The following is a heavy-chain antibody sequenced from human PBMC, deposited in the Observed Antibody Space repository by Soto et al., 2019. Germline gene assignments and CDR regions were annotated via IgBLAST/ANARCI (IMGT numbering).Heavy chain of an antibody. J-gene: IGHJ6*02. CDR2: IWYDGNNE. CDR3: AKDVGLAADGTSYFYGMDV. D-gene: IGHD6-13*01. V-gene: IGHV3-33*06. Sequence: QVQLVESGGGVVQPGRSLRLSCAASGFTFSSYGMHWVRQAPGKGLEWVAVIWYDGNNEYYADSVKGRFTISRDNSKNTLYLQMNSLRAEETAVYYCAKDVGLAADGTSYFYGMDVWGQGTTVSVSS. CDR1: GFTFSSYG.